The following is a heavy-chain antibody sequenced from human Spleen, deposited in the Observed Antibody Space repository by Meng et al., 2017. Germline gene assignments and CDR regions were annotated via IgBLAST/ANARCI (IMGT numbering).Heavy chain of an antibody. CDR2: IYYSGST. D-gene: IGHD1-26*01. J-gene: IGHJ5*02. CDR1: GGSISSGIYY. CDR3: ARDRGSYYGGWFDP. V-gene: IGHV4-31*03. Sequence: QVQLQESGPGLAKPSQTLSLTCTVSGGSISSGIYYWSWIRQHSGKGLEWIGYIYYSGSTYYNPSLKSRVTISVDTSKNQFSLKLSSVTAADTAVYYCARDRGSYYGGWFDPWGQGTLVTVSS.